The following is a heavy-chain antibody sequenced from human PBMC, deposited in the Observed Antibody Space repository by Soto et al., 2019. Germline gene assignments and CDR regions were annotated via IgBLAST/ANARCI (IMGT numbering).Heavy chain of an antibody. V-gene: IGHV3-21*01. Sequence: GGSLRLSCAASGFTFSSYSMNWVRQAPGKGLEWVSSISSSSSYIYYADSVKGRFTISRDNAKNSLYLQMNSLRAEDTAVYYCARDSREWEPTGPPDYWGQGTLVTVSS. CDR3: ARDSREWEPTGPPDY. D-gene: IGHD1-26*01. CDR2: ISSSSSYI. J-gene: IGHJ4*02. CDR1: GFTFSSYS.